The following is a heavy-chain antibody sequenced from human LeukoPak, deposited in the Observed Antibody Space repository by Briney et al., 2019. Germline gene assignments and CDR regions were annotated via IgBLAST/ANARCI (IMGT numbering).Heavy chain of an antibody. Sequence: PGGSLRLSCAASGFTFSSCWMSWVRQAPGKGLEWVANIKQDGSEKYYVDSVKGRFTISRDNAKNSLYLQMNSLRAEDTAVYYCARSGRLDYWGQGTLVTVSS. CDR1: GFTFSSCW. D-gene: IGHD2-15*01. J-gene: IGHJ4*02. CDR2: IKQDGSEK. CDR3: ARSGRLDY. V-gene: IGHV3-7*01.